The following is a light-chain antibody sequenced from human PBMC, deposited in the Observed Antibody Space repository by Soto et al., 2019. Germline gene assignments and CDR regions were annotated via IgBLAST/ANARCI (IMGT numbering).Light chain of an antibody. J-gene: IGLJ2*01. V-gene: IGLV2-14*01. CDR2: DVS. CDR3: SSYTSSSTLV. Sequence: QSVLTQPASVSGSPGQSTTISCTGTSSDAGGYNYVSWYQQHPGKAPKLMIYDVSNRPSGVSNRFSGSKSGNTASLTISGLQAEDEADYYCSSYTSSSTLVFGGGTKLTVL. CDR1: SSDAGGYNY.